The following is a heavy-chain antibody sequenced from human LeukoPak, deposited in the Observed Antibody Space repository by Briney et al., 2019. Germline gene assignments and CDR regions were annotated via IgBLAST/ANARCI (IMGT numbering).Heavy chain of an antibody. J-gene: IGHJ4*02. D-gene: IGHD1-7*01. CDR2: ISGSGGST. CDR1: GFTFSSYG. CDR3: AKEYRTGSTRLGFDY. Sequence: PGGSLRLSCAASGFTFSSYGMSWVRQPPGKGLEWVSGISGSGGSTYYSDSVKGRFTISRDNSKNTVYLQMNSLRADDTAVYYCAKEYRTGSTRLGFDYWGQGTLVTVST. V-gene: IGHV3-23*01.